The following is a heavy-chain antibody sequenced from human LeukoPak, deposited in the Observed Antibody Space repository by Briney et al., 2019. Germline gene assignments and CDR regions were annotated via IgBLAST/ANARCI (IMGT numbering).Heavy chain of an antibody. D-gene: IGHD5-18*01. CDR1: GGSISSSSYY. Sequence: PSETLSLTCTVSGGSISSSSYYWGWIRQPPGKGLEWIGSIYYSGSTYYNPSLKSRVTISVDTSKNQFSPKLSSVTAADTAVYYCARQSTAMVDNYFDYWGQGTLVTVSS. CDR3: ARQSTAMVDNYFDY. J-gene: IGHJ4*02. CDR2: IYYSGST. V-gene: IGHV4-39*01.